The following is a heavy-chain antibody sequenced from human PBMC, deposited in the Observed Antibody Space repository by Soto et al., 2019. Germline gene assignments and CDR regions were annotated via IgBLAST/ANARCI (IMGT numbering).Heavy chain of an antibody. CDR2: IYYSGST. J-gene: IGHJ4*02. D-gene: IGHD6-13*01. CDR3: ARAHRQPFVDY. CDR1: GGSVSSGSYY. Sequence: QVQLQESGPGLMKTSESLSLTCTVSGGSVSSGSYYWSWIRQPPGKGLEWIGYIYYSGSTNYNPSLKSRVTISVDTSKNQFSLKLSSVTAADTAVYYCARAHRQPFVDYWGQGTLVTVSS. V-gene: IGHV4-61*01.